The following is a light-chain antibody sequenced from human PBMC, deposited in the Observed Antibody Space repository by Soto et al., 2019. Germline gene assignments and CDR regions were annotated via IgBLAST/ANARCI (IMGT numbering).Light chain of an antibody. Sequence: EIVWRQSTATLSSAPGERATLSSRASQTVGVRLAWYQHKPGQAPRLIIYEASNRAAGIPARFSGSGSGTDFTLTITSLEPEDFAFYYCHQRQRWPRTFGQGTKVDIK. V-gene: IGKV3-11*01. CDR1: QTVGVR. J-gene: IGKJ1*01. CDR3: HQRQRWPRT. CDR2: EAS.